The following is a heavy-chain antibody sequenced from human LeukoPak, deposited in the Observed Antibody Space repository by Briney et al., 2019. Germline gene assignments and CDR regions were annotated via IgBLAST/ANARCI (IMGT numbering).Heavy chain of an antibody. D-gene: IGHD4-11*01. J-gene: IGHJ4*02. CDR1: GFTFSSSW. CDR2: INSDESIT. Sequence: PGGSLRLSCAASGFTFSSSWMYWVRQAPEKGLVRVSRINSDESITTYADSVKGRFTISRDNAKNTLYLQMNSLRAEDTAVYYCARGLVPGFLDYWGQGTPVTVSS. CDR3: ARGLVPGFLDY. V-gene: IGHV3-74*01.